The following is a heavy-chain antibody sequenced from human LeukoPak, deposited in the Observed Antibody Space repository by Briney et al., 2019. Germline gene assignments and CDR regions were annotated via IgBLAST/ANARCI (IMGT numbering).Heavy chain of an antibody. CDR2: INPSGDST. CDR3: ARDDGSGSYYI. Sequence: ASVKVSCKASGYTFTSYYMHWVRQAPGQGLEWMGIINPSGDSTSYAQKFQGRVTMTRDMSTSTVYMEVSSLRSEDTAVYYCARDDGSGSYYIWGQGTLVTVSS. J-gene: IGHJ4*02. D-gene: IGHD3-10*01. V-gene: IGHV1-46*01. CDR1: GYTFTSYY.